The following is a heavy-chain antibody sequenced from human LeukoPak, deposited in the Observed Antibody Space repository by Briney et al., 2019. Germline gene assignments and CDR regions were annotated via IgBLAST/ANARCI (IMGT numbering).Heavy chain of an antibody. CDR2: INPNSGGT. CDR3: ARERRPIVVVPAAYRNWFDP. D-gene: IGHD2-2*01. J-gene: IGHJ5*02. Sequence: ASVKVSCKASGYTFNAYYIHWVRQAPAQGLEWMGLINPNSGGTNYAQKFQGRVTMTRDTSISTAYMELSRLRSDDTAVYYCARERRPIVVVPAAYRNWFDPWGQGTLVTVSS. V-gene: IGHV1-2*02. CDR1: GYTFNAYY.